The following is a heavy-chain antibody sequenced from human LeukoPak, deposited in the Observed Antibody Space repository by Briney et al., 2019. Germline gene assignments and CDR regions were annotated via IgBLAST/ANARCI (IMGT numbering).Heavy chain of an antibody. D-gene: IGHD2-2*02. V-gene: IGHV4-34*01. Sequence: KPSETLSLTCAVYGGSFSGYYWSWIRQPPGKGLEWIGEINHSGSTNYNPSLKSRVTISVDTSKNQFSLKLSSVTAADTAVYYCARGRGDCSSTSCYTPYYFDYWGQGTLVTVFS. CDR1: GGSFSGYY. J-gene: IGHJ4*02. CDR2: INHSGST. CDR3: ARGRGDCSSTSCYTPYYFDY.